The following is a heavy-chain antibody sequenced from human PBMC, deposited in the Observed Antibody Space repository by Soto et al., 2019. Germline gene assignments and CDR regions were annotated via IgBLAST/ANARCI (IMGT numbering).Heavy chain of an antibody. D-gene: IGHD3-3*02. J-gene: IGHJ6*02. V-gene: IGHV1-69*06. Sequence: SVKVSCKASGGTFSSYAISWVRQAPGQGLEWMGGIIPIFGTANYAQKFQGRVTITADKSTSTAYMELSSLRSEDTAVYYCARGNRSRIYYYYGMDVWGQGTTVTVSS. CDR3: ARGNRSRIYYYYGMDV. CDR2: IIPIFGTA. CDR1: GGTFSSYA.